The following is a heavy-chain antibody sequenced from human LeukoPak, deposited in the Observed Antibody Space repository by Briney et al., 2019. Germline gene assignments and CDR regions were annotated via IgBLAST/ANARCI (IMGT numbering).Heavy chain of an antibody. CDR3: ARGDYGGLHLDAFDI. V-gene: IGHV3-21*01. CDR1: GFTFSDYS. CDR2: ISSGSTYV. D-gene: IGHD4-23*01. J-gene: IGHJ3*02. Sequence: GGSLRLSCAASGFTFSDYSMNWVRQAPGKGLEWVSSISSGSTYVYYADSVGGRFTISRDNAKNSLYLQMNSLRAGDTAVYYCARGDYGGLHLDAFDIWGQGTMVTVSS.